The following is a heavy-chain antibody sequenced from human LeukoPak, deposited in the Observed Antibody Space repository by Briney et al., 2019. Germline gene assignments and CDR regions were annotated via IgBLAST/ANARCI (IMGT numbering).Heavy chain of an antibody. V-gene: IGHV3-30*02. Sequence: GGSLRLSCAASGFPFSSYGTHWVRQAPGKGLEWVAFISYDGNNKYFVDSVKGRFTISRDKSKSTMDLQMNSLKVEDTAIYFCTESYCGGDCQNLDGFDVWGQGTMVIVSS. CDR1: GFPFSSYG. CDR3: TESYCGGDCQNLDGFDV. CDR2: ISYDGNNK. D-gene: IGHD2-21*02. J-gene: IGHJ3*01.